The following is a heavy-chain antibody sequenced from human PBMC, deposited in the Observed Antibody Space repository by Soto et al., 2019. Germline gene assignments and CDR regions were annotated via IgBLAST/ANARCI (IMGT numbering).Heavy chain of an antibody. CDR2: MTSDGSTT. CDR3: ARQVVPAARWFDP. CDR1: GFNFGSSW. J-gene: IGHJ5*02. Sequence: PGGSLRLSCAASGFNFGSSWMHWVRQAPGKGLQWVSRMTSDGSTTDYADSVKGRFTISRDNAKNSLYLQMNSLRAEDTAVYYCARQVVPAARWFDPWGQGTLVTVSS. D-gene: IGHD2-2*01. V-gene: IGHV3-74*01.